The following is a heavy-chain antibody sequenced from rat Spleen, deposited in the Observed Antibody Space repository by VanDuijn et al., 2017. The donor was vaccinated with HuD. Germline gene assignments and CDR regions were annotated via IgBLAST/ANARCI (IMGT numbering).Heavy chain of an antibody. V-gene: IGHV5S23*01. CDR3: ARPGSIYYYSSLNWFPY. J-gene: IGHJ3*01. CDR2: ISSGGGGT. D-gene: IGHD1-2*01. Sequence: EVQLVESGGDLVQPGRSLKISCAASGFTFSTFPMVWVRQAPKKGLEWVASISSGGGGTYYRDSVRGRFTISSDNAKSTLYLQMDSLRSEDTATYYCARPGSIYYYSSLNWFPYWGQGTLVTVSS. CDR1: GFTFSTFP.